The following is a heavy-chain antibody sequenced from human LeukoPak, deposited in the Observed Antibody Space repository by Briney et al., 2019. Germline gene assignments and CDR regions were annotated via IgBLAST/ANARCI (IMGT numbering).Heavy chain of an antibody. CDR2: IRYHGSNK. CDR1: GFTFSTYG. J-gene: IGHJ4*02. Sequence: PGGSLRLSCAASGFTFSTYGIHWVRQAPGKGLEWVAFIRYHGSNKYYADSVKGRFTISRDNSKNTLYLQMNSLRAEDTAVYFCAKPRRDYDILTASDYWGQGTLVTVSS. V-gene: IGHV3-30*02. D-gene: IGHD3-9*01. CDR3: AKPRRDYDILTASDY.